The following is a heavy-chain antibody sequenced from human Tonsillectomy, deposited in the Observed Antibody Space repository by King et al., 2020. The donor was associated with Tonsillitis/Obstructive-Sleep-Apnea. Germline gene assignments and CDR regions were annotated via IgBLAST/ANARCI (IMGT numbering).Heavy chain of an antibody. V-gene: IGHV3-11*06. CDR1: GFTFGDYY. CDR3: ARDNHGYDD. J-gene: IGHJ4*02. Sequence: QLVQSGGGLVKPGGSLRLSCAASGFTFGDYYMSWIRQAPGKGLEWVSSISSYIYYADSVKGRFTISRDNAKNSMYLQMNSLRAEDTAVYYCARDNHGYDDWGQGTLVTVSS. D-gene: IGHD3-3*01. CDR2: ISSYI.